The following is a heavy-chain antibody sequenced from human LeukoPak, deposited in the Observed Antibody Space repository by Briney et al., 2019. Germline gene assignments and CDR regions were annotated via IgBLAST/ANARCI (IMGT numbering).Heavy chain of an antibody. J-gene: IGHJ4*02. V-gene: IGHV4-59*08. Sequence: SETLSLTCTVSGGSMNNYYWSWIRQPTGKGLEWIGYIYYSGSTNYNPSLKSRVTISVDTSKNQFSLKLSSVTAADTAVYYCAGTYYYDSSGYSIDYWGQGTLVTVSS. CDR2: IYYSGST. CDR1: GGSMNNYY. D-gene: IGHD3-22*01. CDR3: AGTYYYDSSGYSIDY.